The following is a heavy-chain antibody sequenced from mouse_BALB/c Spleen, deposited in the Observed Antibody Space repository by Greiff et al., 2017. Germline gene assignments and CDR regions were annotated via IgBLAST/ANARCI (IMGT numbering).Heavy chain of an antibody. Sequence: EVQLQQSGAELVKPGASVKLSCTASGFNIKDTYMHWVKQRPGQGLEWIGRIDPANGNTKYDPKFQGKATITADTSSNTAYLQLSSLTSEDTAVYYCARSIGNYSWFAYWGQGTLVTVSA. CDR2: IDPANGNT. CDR3: ARSIGNYSWFAY. J-gene: IGHJ3*01. CDR1: GFNIKDTY. D-gene: IGHD2-1*01. V-gene: IGHV14-3*02.